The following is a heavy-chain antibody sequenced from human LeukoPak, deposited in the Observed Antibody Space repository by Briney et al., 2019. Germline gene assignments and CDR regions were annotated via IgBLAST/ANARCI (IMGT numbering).Heavy chain of an antibody. CDR1: GGTFSSYA. CDR2: IIPIFGTA. D-gene: IGHD1-26*01. V-gene: IGHV1-69*05. J-gene: IGHJ6*03. CDR3: ARVFSREYYYYYYMDV. Sequence: SVKVSCKASGGTFSSYAISWVRQAPGQGLEWMGGIIPIFGTANYAQKFQGRVTITTDESTSTAYMELSSLRSEDTAVYYCARVFSREYYYYYYMDVWGKGTTVTVSS.